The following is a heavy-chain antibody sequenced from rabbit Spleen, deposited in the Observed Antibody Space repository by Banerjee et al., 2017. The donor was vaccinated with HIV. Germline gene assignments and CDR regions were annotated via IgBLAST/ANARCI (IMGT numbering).Heavy chain of an antibody. Sequence: QEQLVESGGGLVQPGGSLKLSCKASGFDFSKYGMSWVRQAPGKGLEWIGYIDPIFGRTYYASWVDGRFTISSHNAQNTLYLQLNSLTVADTATYFCARDTGTSFSSYGMDLWGPGTLVTVS. V-gene: IGHV1S47*01. D-gene: IGHD7-1*01. CDR3: ARDTGTSFSSYGMDL. CDR1: GFDFSKYG. CDR2: IDPIFGRT. J-gene: IGHJ6*01.